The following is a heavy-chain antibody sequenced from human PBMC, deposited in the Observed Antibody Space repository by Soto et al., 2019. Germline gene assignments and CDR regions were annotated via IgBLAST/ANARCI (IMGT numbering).Heavy chain of an antibody. CDR1: GGSISSISYY. CDR2: IYYSGST. J-gene: IGHJ4*02. D-gene: IGHD2-21*01. Sequence: QLQLQESGPGLVKPSETLSLTCTVSGGSISSISYYWGWIRQPPGKGLEWIGSIYYSGSTYYNPSLKSRVTISVDTSKNQFSLKLSSVTAADTAVYYCARLGGSGDRKVDYWGQGTLVTVSS. V-gene: IGHV4-39*01. CDR3: ARLGGSGDRKVDY.